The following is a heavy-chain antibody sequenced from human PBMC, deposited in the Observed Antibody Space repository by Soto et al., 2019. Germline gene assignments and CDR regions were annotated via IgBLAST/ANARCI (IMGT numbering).Heavy chain of an antibody. V-gene: IGHV1-3*01. Sequence: QVQLVQSGAEVKKPGASVKVSCKASGYTFTSYAMHWVRQAPGQRLEWMGWINAGNGNTKYSQKFQGRVTITRDTSASTAYMELSSLRSEDTAVYYCARDPWDIVVVPAGNYYYMDVWGKGTTVTVSS. CDR2: INAGNGNT. D-gene: IGHD2-2*01. CDR3: ARDPWDIVVVPAGNYYYMDV. CDR1: GYTFTSYA. J-gene: IGHJ6*03.